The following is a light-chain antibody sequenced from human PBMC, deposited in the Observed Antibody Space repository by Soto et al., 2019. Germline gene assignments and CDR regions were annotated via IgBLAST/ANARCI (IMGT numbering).Light chain of an antibody. J-gene: IGKJ1*01. V-gene: IGKV1-5*03. CDR3: QHYNSYSEA. Sequence: IQMTQSPSTLAGSVGDRVTITCRAIQTISSWLAWYQQKPGKAPKLXIYKASTLKSGVPSLFSGSGSGTECTRTISSLQPDDVSTDYCQHYNSYSEAFGQGTKVDIK. CDR2: KAS. CDR1: QTISSW.